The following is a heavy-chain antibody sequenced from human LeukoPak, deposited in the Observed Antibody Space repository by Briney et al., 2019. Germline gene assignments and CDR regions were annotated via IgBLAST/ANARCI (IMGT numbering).Heavy chain of an antibody. V-gene: IGHV1-2*02. CDR1: GYTFTGYY. D-gene: IGHD6-13*01. CDR2: INRNSGGT. CDR3: ARVHNSSSWFHLNY. J-gene: IGHJ4*02. Sequence: ASVKVSCKASGYTFTGYYMHWVRQAPGQGLEWMGWINRNSGGTNYEQKFQGRVTMTRDTSISTAYMELSRLRSDDTAVYYCARVHNSSSWFHLNYWGQGTLVTVSS.